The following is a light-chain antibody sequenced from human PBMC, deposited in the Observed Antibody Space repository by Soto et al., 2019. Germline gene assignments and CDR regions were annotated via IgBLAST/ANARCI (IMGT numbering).Light chain of an antibody. CDR3: NSYAGSNNV. CDR1: SSDVGGYNY. Sequence: QSALTQPPSASGSPGQSVTISCTGTSSDVGGYNYVSWCQQHPGKAPKLMIYEVSQRPSGVPDRFSGSKSGNTASLTVSGLQAEDEADYYCNSYAGSNNVFGTGTKVTVL. J-gene: IGLJ1*01. CDR2: EVS. V-gene: IGLV2-8*01.